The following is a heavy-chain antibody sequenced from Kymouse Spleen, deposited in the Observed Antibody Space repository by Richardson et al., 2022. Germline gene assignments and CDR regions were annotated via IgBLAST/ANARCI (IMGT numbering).Heavy chain of an antibody. J-gene: IGHJ6*02. D-gene: IGHD6-6*01. V-gene: IGHV4-31*03. CDR2: IYYSGST. CDR1: GGSISSGGYY. CDR3: AEKIAARPDDYYYGMDV. Sequence: QVQLQESGPGLVKPSQTLSLTCTVSGGSISSGGYYWSWIRQHPGKGLEWIGYIYYSGSTYYNPSLKSRVTISVDTSKNQFSLKLSSVTAADTAVYYCAEKIAARPDDYYYGMDVWGQGTTVTVSS.